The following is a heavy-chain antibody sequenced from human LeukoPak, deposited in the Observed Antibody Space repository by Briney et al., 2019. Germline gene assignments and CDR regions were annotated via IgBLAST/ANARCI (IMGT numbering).Heavy chain of an antibody. J-gene: IGHJ4*02. CDR2: IIPIFGTT. CDR3: ARERADGSGTRNYYFDY. D-gene: IGHD3-10*01. Sequence: SVKLSCKASGGTFSSYAISWVRQAPGQGLEWMGGIIPIFGTTNYAQKFQGRVTITADKSTSTDYMELSSLRSEDTAVYYCARERADGSGTRNYYFDYWGQGTLVTVSS. CDR1: GGTFSSYA. V-gene: IGHV1-69*06.